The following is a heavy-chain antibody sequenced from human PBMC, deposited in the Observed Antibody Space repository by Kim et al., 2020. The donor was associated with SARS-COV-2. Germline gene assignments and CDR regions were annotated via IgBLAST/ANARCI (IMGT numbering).Heavy chain of an antibody. V-gene: IGHV1-3*01. CDR3: ARKDYDGSGFYYFDY. D-gene: IGHD3-22*01. J-gene: IGHJ4*02. Sequence: QNFQGRVTFTRDTSASTAYMELSSLRSEDTAVYYCARKDYDGSGFYYFDYWGQGTLVTVSS.